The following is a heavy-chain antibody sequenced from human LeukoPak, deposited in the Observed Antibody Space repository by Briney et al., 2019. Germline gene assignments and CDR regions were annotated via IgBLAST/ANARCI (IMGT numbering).Heavy chain of an antibody. CDR2: INPDSGST. D-gene: IGHD3-16*01. CDR3: ARVRYRLAETYIDY. J-gene: IGHJ4*02. Sequence: ASVKVSCKASGGTFSSYAISWVRQAPGQGLEWMGWINPDSGSTSYEQKFKGRVTMTRATSISTAYIELSRLTSDDTAVYYCARVRYRLAETYIDYWGQGTLVTVSS. V-gene: IGHV1-2*02. CDR1: GGTFSSYA.